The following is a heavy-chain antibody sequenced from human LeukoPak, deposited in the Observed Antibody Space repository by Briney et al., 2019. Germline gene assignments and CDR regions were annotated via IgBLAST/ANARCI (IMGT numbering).Heavy chain of an antibody. D-gene: IGHD6-6*01. CDR2: ISGSGGST. J-gene: IGHJ3*02. CDR1: GFTFSSYA. Sequence: GGSLRLSCAAPGFTFSSYAMGWGRQAPGKGLEWVAAISGSGGSTYYADSVKGRFPISRDNSKNTLYLQMNSLRPEDTAVYYCAKTEYSRGPDEAFDIWGQGTMATVSS. V-gene: IGHV3-23*01. CDR3: AKTEYSRGPDEAFDI.